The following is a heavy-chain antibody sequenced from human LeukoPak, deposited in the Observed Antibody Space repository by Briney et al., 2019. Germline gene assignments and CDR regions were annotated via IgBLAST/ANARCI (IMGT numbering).Heavy chain of an antibody. CDR3: ARDRGGGSGSYYGMDA. Sequence: PGGSLRLSCAASGFTFSNYAMHRVRQAPGKGLEWVAVISYDGSKKDYADSAKGRITISRDNSKNTLYLQMNSLRAEDTAVYYCARDRGGGSGSYYGMDAWGQGTTVTVSS. CDR2: ISYDGSKK. CDR1: GFTFSNYA. V-gene: IGHV3-30-3*01. D-gene: IGHD2-15*01. J-gene: IGHJ6*02.